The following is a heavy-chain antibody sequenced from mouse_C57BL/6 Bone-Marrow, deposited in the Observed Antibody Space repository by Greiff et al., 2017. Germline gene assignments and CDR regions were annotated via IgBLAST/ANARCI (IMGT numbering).Heavy chain of an antibody. CDR2: IDPSDSYT. CDR1: GYTFTSYW. CDR3: ARFSSYFDY. V-gene: IGHV1-69*01. Sequence: QVQLKQPGAELVMPGASVKLSCKASGYTFTSYWMHWVKQRPGQGLEWIGEIDPSDSYTNYNQKFKGKSTLTVDKSSSTAYMQLSSLTSEDSAVYYCARFSSYFDYWGQGTTLTVSS. D-gene: IGHD1-1*01. J-gene: IGHJ2*01.